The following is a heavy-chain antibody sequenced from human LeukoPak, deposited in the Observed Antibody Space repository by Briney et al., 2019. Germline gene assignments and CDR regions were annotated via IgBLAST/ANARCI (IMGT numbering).Heavy chain of an antibody. CDR1: GFTFSNYW. Sequence: GGSLRLSCVASGFTFSNYWMSWVRQAPGKGLEWVANVNQEGSEKNYVGSVKGRFTISRDNAKNSLYLQMNSLRADDTAVYYCARDVQYYMDVWGKGTTVTVSS. CDR3: ARDVQYYMDV. D-gene: IGHD1-1*01. CDR2: VNQEGSEK. V-gene: IGHV3-7*01. J-gene: IGHJ6*03.